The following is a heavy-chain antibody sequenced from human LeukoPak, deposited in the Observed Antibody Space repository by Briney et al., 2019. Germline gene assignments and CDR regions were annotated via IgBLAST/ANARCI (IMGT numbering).Heavy chain of an antibody. CDR3: ARAPPIGATCSLDY. Sequence: PGGSLRLSCAASGFTFSDHYMDWVHQAPGKGLEWVGRSRNKANSYTTEYAPSVKGRFTISGDDTKNSLLLQMNSLKTEDTAVYYCARAPPIGATCSLDYWGQGTLVTVSS. D-gene: IGHD2-15*01. CDR1: GFTFSDHY. CDR2: SRNKANSYTT. J-gene: IGHJ4*02. V-gene: IGHV3-72*01.